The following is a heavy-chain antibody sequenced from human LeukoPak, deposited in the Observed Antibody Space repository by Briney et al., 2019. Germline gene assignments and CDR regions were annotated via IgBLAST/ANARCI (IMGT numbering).Heavy chain of an antibody. Sequence: ASVKVSFTASGYTFTSYGISWVRQAPGQGLEWMGWISAYNGNTNYAQKLQGRVTMTTDTSTSTAYMELRSLRSDDTAVYYCARDEYGAPWSYWGQGTLVTVSS. CDR2: ISAYNGNT. CDR3: ARDEYGAPWSY. V-gene: IGHV1-18*01. CDR1: GYTFTSYG. J-gene: IGHJ4*02. D-gene: IGHD4-17*01.